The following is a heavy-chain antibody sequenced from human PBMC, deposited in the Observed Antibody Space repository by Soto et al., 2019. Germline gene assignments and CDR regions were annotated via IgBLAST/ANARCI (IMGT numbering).Heavy chain of an antibody. CDR3: AIARVLDSSLDH. CDR1: GFTFSNNA. D-gene: IGHD2-15*01. Sequence: PGGSLRLSCVGSGFTFSNNAMHWVRQAPGKGLEWVAFISYDAGETFYADSVKGRFTISRDNPKNTLFLHMNTPRADDTAVYYGAIARVLDSSLDHWGQGTLVTVSS. V-gene: IGHV3-30*03. J-gene: IGHJ4*02. CDR2: ISYDAGET.